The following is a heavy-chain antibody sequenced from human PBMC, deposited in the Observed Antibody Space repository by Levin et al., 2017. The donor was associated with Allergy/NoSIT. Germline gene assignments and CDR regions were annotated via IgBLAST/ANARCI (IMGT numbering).Heavy chain of an antibody. D-gene: IGHD6-19*01. CDR2: TYYRSKWYN. J-gene: IGHJ4*02. Sequence: SQTLSLTCAISGDSVSSNSAAWNWIRQSPSRGLEWLGRTYYRSKWYNDYAVSVKSRITINPDTSKNQFSLQLNSVTPEDTAVYYCARVAFYSSGWYGGDYFDYWGQGTLVTVSS. V-gene: IGHV6-1*01. CDR3: ARVAFYSSGWYGGDYFDY. CDR1: GDSVSSNSAA.